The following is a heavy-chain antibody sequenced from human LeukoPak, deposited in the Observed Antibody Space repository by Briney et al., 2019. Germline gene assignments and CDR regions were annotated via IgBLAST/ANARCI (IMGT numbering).Heavy chain of an antibody. CDR2: IYYSGDT. CDR1: GGSISSGDYY. J-gene: IGHJ4*02. D-gene: IGHD1-26*01. CDR3: ARDQASGSYYLAFDY. Sequence: PSETLSLTCTVSGGSISSGDYYWGWLRQPPGKGLEWIATIYYSGDTYYSPSLKSRVTVSVDTSKNQFSLRLSSVTASDTAVYYCARDQASGSYYLAFDYWGQGTLVTVSS. V-gene: IGHV4-39*02.